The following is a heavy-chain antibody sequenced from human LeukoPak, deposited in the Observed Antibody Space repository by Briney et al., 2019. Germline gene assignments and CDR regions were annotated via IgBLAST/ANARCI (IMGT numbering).Heavy chain of an antibody. CDR2: ISGSSRDT. J-gene: IGHJ4*02. V-gene: IGHV3-23*01. D-gene: IGHD5-18*01. CDR3: AKFRVHTSSRGVGLDY. Sequence: GGSLRLSCAASGFTFTTYAMAWVRLAPGKGLEWVSAISGSSRDTFYADSVKGRFTFSRDNSKNTLSLQMNSLRAEDTAVYYCAKFRVHTSSRGVGLDYWGQGTLVTVSS. CDR1: GFTFTTYA.